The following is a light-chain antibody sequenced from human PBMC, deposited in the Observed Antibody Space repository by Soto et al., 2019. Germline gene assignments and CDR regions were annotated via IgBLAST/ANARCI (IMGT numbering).Light chain of an antibody. CDR3: QQRNTWPPIT. CDR1: QSVSSSF. Sequence: EIVLTQSPGTLSLSPGERSTLSCSASQSVSSSFLAWYQQKPGQAPRLLVFRTSNRATGVPARFSGSGSGTDFTLTISSLEPEDFALYYCQQRNTWPPITFGQGTRLEIK. J-gene: IGKJ5*01. V-gene: IGKV3D-20*02. CDR2: RTS.